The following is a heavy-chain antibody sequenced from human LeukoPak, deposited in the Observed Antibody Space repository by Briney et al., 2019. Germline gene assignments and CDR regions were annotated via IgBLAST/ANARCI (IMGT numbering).Heavy chain of an antibody. V-gene: IGHV3-48*01. Sequence: GGSLRLSCAASGFTFSSYTMNWVRQPPGKGLGWVSNIGTSTTTIYYADSVKGRFTISRDNAKNSLYLQMNSLRADDTAVYYCARFAAGGSYYYYMDVWGKGATVTVSS. CDR1: GFTFSSYT. CDR3: ARFAAGGSYYYYMDV. D-gene: IGHD6-25*01. CDR2: IGTSTTTI. J-gene: IGHJ6*03.